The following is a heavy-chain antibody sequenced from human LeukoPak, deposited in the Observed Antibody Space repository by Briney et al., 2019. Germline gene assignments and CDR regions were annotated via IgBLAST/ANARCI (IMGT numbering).Heavy chain of an antibody. D-gene: IGHD2-21*01. Sequence: SETLSLTCTVSGGSISSSLDLWGWIRQPPGKGLEWIGTLFYSGSTKYNPSLKSRVNIYAVTSKSQFSLKMTSVTAANTAVYYCARRAYSVPYAFEIGGQGTMVTVS. J-gene: IGHJ3*02. CDR2: LFYSGST. V-gene: IGHV4-39*01. CDR3: ARRAYSVPYAFEI. CDR1: GGSISSSLDL.